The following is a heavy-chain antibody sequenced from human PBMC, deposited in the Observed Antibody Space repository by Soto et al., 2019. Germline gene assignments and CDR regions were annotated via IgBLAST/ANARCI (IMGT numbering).Heavy chain of an antibody. V-gene: IGHV1-3*01. CDR3: ARVTDYYGSGSYYRY. D-gene: IGHD3-10*01. CDR2: INAGNGNT. CDR1: GYPFTSYA. Sequence: XSVKGSCKASGYPFTSYAMHWVRQAPGQRLEWMGWINAGNGNTKYSQKFQGRVTITRDTSASTAYMELSSLRSEDTAVYYCARVTDYYGSGSYYRYWGQGTLVTVSS. J-gene: IGHJ4*02.